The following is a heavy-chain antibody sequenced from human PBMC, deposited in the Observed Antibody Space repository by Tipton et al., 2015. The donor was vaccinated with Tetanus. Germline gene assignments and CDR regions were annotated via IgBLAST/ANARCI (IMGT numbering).Heavy chain of an antibody. CDR1: GFTLKTYS. J-gene: IGHJ4*02. CDR2: IRSKTNSFAT. D-gene: IGHD3-3*01. CDR3: TTGYDFWSGIPPY. Sequence: GSLRLSCAASGFTLKTYSMNWVRQASGKGLEWVGRIRSKTNSFATEYTASVKGRFTIARDDSKNTAYLQMNSLKTEDAAVYYCTTGYDFWSGIPPYWGQGTLVTVSS. V-gene: IGHV3-73*01.